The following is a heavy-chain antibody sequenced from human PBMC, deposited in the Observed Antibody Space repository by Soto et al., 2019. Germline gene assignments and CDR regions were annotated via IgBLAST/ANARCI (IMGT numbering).Heavy chain of an antibody. CDR1: GFTFNNAW. CDR2: IKSRSDGGTT. V-gene: IGHV3-15*01. J-gene: IGHJ4*02. D-gene: IGHD5-18*01. CDR3: TTGTAVAKYYFDY. Sequence: EVQLVESGGGLVEPGESLRLSCAASGFTFNNAWMSWVHQAPGKGLEWVGRIKSRSDGGTTDYAAPVKGRFTISRDDSKNTLSLQMNSLKTEDTAVYYCTTGTAVAKYYFDYWGQGTLVTVSS.